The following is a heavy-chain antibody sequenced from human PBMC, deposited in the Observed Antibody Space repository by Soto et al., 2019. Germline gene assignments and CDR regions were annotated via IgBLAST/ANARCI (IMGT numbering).Heavy chain of an antibody. J-gene: IGHJ4*02. CDR3: AKDRRAGGNSAFYFDF. V-gene: IGHV3-23*01. D-gene: IGHD3-16*01. CDR2: ISATGGGT. Sequence: PGGSLRLSCVASGFTFSSYGMSWVRQAPGKGLEWVSLISATGGGTYYADSVKGRFTISRDNSHNTLYLQVHSLTAEDTAVYYCAKDRRAGGNSAFYFDFWGQGAQVTVSS. CDR1: GFTFSSYG.